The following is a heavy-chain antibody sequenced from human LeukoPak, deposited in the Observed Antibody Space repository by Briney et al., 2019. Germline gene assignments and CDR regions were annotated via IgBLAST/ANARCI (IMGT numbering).Heavy chain of an antibody. Sequence: PGGSLRLSCAASGFTFSSYEMNWVRQAPGKGLEWVSYISSSGSTIYYADSVEGRFTISRDNAKNSLYLQMNSLRAEDTAVYYCARERTVTLGGYYYYGMDVWGQGTTVTVSS. D-gene: IGHD4-17*01. CDR2: ISSSGSTI. CDR3: ARERTVTLGGYYYYGMDV. CDR1: GFTFSSYE. J-gene: IGHJ6*02. V-gene: IGHV3-48*03.